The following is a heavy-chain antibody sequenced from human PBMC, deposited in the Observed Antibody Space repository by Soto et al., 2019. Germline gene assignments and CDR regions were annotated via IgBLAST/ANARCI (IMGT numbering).Heavy chain of an antibody. CDR3: ARLQNYYDSSGLNP. CDR2: IYYSGST. Sequence: SETLSLTCTVSGGSVSSGSYYWSWIRQPPGKGLEWIGYIYYSGSTNYNPSLKSRVTISVDTSKNQFSLKLSSVTAADTAVYYCARLQNYYDSSGLNPWGQGTLVTVSS. CDR1: GGSVSSGSYY. J-gene: IGHJ5*02. D-gene: IGHD3-22*01. V-gene: IGHV4-61*01.